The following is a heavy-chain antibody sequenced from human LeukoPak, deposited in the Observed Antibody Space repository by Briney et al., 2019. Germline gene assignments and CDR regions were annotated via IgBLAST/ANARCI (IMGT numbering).Heavy chain of an antibody. CDR3: ARELVVGPAEYFQH. CDR1: GFIFSSSW. V-gene: IGHV3-7*01. D-gene: IGHD2-8*02. J-gene: IGHJ1*01. CDR2: TNQDGSEK. Sequence: PGGSLRLSCAASGFIFSSSWMSWVRQAPGKGLEWVANTNQDGSEKYYLESVRRRFTISRDNAKNALYLQMNSLRAEATAVYYCARELVVGPAEYFQHWGQGTLVTVSS.